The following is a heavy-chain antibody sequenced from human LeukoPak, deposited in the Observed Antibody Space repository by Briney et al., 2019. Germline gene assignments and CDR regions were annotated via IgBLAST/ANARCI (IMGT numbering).Heavy chain of an antibody. V-gene: IGHV3-33*06. CDR1: GFIFSSYG. CDR2: IWHDGSSK. J-gene: IGHJ3*02. D-gene: IGHD4-23*01. Sequence: PGGSLRLSCAASGFIFSSYGVHWVRQAPGKGLGWVAVIWHDGSSKYYADSVKGRITISRDNFKNTLYLQVNSLRADDTAIYYCAKRMTTVVADAFDIWGQGTMVTVSS. CDR3: AKRMTTVVADAFDI.